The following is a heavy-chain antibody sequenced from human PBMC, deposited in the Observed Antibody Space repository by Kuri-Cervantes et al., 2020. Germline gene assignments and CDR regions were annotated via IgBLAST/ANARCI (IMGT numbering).Heavy chain of an antibody. CDR1: GSSISSGYY. CDR3: ARGSSGYIVY. V-gene: IGHV4-38-2*02. J-gene: IGHJ4*02. D-gene: IGHD5-12*01. Sequence: GSLRPSCTVDGSSISSGYYWGWIRQPPGKWMEWIESIYHSGSTNYNPFLKSRVTISVETSKNQFSLRLSSVTAADTAYYYCARGSSGYIVYWGQGTQVTVSS. CDR2: IYHSGST.